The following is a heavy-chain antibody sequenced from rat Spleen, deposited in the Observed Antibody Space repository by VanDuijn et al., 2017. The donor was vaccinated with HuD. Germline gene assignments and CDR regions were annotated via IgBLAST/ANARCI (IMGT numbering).Heavy chain of an antibody. D-gene: IGHD1-1*01. J-gene: IGHJ2*01. Sequence: EVQLVESGGGLVQPGRSLKLSCAASGFTFSNYGMHWIRQAPTKGLEWVASISPSGGSTYYRDSVKGRFTISRDNAKSTLYLQMDSLRSEDTATYYCATDQDYYSPYFDYWGQGVMVTVSS. CDR2: ISPSGGST. CDR3: ATDQDYYSPYFDY. CDR1: GFTFSNYG. V-gene: IGHV5-19*01.